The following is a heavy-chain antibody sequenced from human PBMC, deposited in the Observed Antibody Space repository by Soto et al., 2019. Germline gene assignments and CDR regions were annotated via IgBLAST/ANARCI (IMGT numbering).Heavy chain of an antibody. CDR3: ARAPTYYYDSSGSITTWFDP. V-gene: IGHV4-39*01. Sequence: SETLSLTCTVSGGSSSSSSYYWGWIRQPPGKGLEWIGSIYYSGSTYYNPSLKSRVTISVDTSKNQFSLKLSSVTAADTAVYYCARAPTYYYDSSGSITTWFDPWGQGTLVTVSS. J-gene: IGHJ5*02. D-gene: IGHD3-22*01. CDR2: IYYSGST. CDR1: GGSSSSSSYY.